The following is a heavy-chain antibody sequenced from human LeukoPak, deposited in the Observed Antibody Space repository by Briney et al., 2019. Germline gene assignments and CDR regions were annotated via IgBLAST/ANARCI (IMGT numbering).Heavy chain of an antibody. Sequence: ASVKVSCKASGYTFTSYGISWVRQAPGQGLEWMGWISAYNGNTNYAQKLQGRVTMTTDTSTSIAYMELRSLRSDDTAVYYCARDWGGYCSGGSCYIFDYWGQGTLVTVSS. D-gene: IGHD2-15*01. CDR2: ISAYNGNT. CDR3: ARDWGGYCSGGSCYIFDY. CDR1: GYTFTSYG. V-gene: IGHV1-18*01. J-gene: IGHJ4*02.